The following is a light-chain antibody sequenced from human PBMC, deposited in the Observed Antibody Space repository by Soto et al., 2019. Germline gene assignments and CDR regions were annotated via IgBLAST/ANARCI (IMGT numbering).Light chain of an antibody. CDR1: QGISSY. CDR3: QQLKNYPLT. V-gene: IGKV1-9*01. CDR2: AAS. Sequence: DIQLTQSPSFLSASVGDGVTITCRASQGISSYLAWYQQKPGKAPKLLIYAASTLQSGVPSRFSGSGSGTEFALTISSLQPEDFATYYCQQLKNYPLTFGGGTKVDIK. J-gene: IGKJ4*01.